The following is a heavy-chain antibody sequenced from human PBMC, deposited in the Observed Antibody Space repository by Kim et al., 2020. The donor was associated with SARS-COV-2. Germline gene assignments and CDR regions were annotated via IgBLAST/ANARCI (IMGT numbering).Heavy chain of an antibody. V-gene: IGHV3-23*01. D-gene: IGHD4-17*01. J-gene: IGHJ3*02. Sequence: SVKSRFTIYRDNSQNTLYLKMNSLRAEDTAVYYCAKAGYGDSDDAFDIWGQGTMVTVSS. CDR3: AKAGYGDSDDAFDI.